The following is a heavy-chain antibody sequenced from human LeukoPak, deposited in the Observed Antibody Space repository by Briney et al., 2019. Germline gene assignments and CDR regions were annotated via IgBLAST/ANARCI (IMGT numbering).Heavy chain of an antibody. CDR1: GYTFTSYA. CDR2: INTNTGNP. Sequence: GASVKVSCKASGYTFTSYAMNWVQQAPGQGLEWMGWINTNTGNPTYAQGFTGRFVFSLDTSVSTAYLQISSLKAEDTAVYYCARDLYSSGWYGNWFDPWGQGALVTVSS. D-gene: IGHD6-19*01. CDR3: ARDLYSSGWYGNWFDP. V-gene: IGHV7-4-1*02. J-gene: IGHJ5*02.